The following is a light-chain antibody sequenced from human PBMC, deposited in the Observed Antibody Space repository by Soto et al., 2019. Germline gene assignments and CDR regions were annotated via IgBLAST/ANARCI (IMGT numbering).Light chain of an antibody. V-gene: IGLV6-57*04. CDR1: SGSIASNY. J-gene: IGLJ2*01. Sequence: NFMLTQPHSVSESPGKTVTISCTRSSGSIASNYVQWYQQRPGSAPTTVIYEDNLRPSGFPDRFSGSIDSSSNSASLTISGLKTEDEADYYCQSYDSSNVVFGGGTKLTVL. CDR2: EDN. CDR3: QSYDSSNVV.